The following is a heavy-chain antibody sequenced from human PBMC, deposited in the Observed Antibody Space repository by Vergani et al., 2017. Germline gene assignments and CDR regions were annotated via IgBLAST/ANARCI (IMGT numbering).Heavy chain of an antibody. J-gene: IGHJ5*02. Sequence: EVELVESGGGLVQPGGSLRLSCAAPGFTFNEYWMNWARQVPGKGLVWVSGMNGDGDTISYADSVKGRFTISRDNAKNTLFLQMNSLRAEDTAVYYCARARKFRFGVVWENWFDPWGQGTLVTVSS. CDR2: MNGDGDTI. CDR1: GFTFNEYW. D-gene: IGHD3-3*01. CDR3: ARARKFRFGVVWENWFDP. V-gene: IGHV3-74*01.